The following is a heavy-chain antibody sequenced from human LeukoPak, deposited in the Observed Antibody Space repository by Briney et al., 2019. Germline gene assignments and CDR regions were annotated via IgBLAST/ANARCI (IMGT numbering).Heavy chain of an antibody. J-gene: IGHJ3*02. CDR3: ARDKANAFDI. D-gene: IGHD4/OR15-4a*01. Sequence: PGESLRLSCAASGFTFSSYSMNWVRQAPGKGLEWVSSISSSSSYIYYADSVKGRFTISRDNAKNSLYLQMNSLRAEDTAVYYCARDKANAFDIWGQGTMVTVSS. CDR1: GFTFSSYS. CDR2: ISSSSSYI. V-gene: IGHV3-21*01.